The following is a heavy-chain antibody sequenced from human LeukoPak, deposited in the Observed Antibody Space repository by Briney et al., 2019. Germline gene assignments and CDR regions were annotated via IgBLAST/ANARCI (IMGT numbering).Heavy chain of an antibody. CDR3: AKYPGYSSGWLDAFDI. J-gene: IGHJ3*02. V-gene: IGHV3-23*01. CDR1: GFTFSSYA. D-gene: IGHD6-19*01. Sequence: PGGSLRLSCAASGFTFSSYAMSWVRQAPGRGLEWVSAISGSGGSTYYADSVKGRFTISRDNSKNTLYLQMNSLRAEDTAVYYCAKYPGYSSGWLDAFDIWGQGTMVTVSS. CDR2: ISGSGGST.